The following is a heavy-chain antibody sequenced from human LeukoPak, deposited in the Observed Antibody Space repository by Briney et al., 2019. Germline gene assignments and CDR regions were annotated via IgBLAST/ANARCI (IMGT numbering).Heavy chain of an antibody. CDR2: ISGTTSGT. CDR1: GLTFSNYW. V-gene: IGHV3-23*01. CDR3: AKVRTYFYHGLDV. Sequence: GGSLRLSCAVSGLTFSNYWMNWVRQAPGKGLEWVSGISGTTSGTYYADSVKGRFTISRDNSKNTLFLQVNSLRAEDTAVYYCAKVRTYFYHGLDVWGQGTTVTVSS. J-gene: IGHJ6*02. D-gene: IGHD1-14*01.